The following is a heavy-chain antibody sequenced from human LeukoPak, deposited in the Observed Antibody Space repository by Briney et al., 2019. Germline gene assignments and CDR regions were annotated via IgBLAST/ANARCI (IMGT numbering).Heavy chain of an antibody. V-gene: IGHV4-34*01. CDR2: INHSGST. J-gene: IGHJ3*02. Sequence: SETLSLXCAVYGGSCSGYYWSWIRQPPGKGLEWIGEINHSGSTSYNPSLKSRVTISVDTSKNQFSLKLSSVTAADTAVYYCARDALLHYDFWSGYYSGVGVFNAFDIWGQGTMVTVSS. CDR3: ARDALLHYDFWSGYYSGVGVFNAFDI. CDR1: GGSCSGYY. D-gene: IGHD3-3*01.